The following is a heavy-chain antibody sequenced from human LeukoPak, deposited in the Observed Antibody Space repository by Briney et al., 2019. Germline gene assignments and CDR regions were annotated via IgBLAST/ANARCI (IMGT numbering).Heavy chain of an antibody. CDR2: IYYSGST. V-gene: IGHV4-59*08. CDR1: GGSISSYY. Sequence: SETLSLTCTVSGGSISSYYWSWIRQPPGKGLEWIGYIYYSGSTNYNPSLKSRVTISVDTSKNQFSLKLSSVTAADTAVYYCARCRPSGSYYSDYNWFDPWGQGTLVTVSS. D-gene: IGHD1-26*01. J-gene: IGHJ5*02. CDR3: ARCRPSGSYYSDYNWFDP.